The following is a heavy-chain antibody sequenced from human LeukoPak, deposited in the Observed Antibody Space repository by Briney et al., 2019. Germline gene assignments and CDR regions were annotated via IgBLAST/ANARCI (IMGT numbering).Heavy chain of an antibody. CDR3: ARNGGYGDYARY. V-gene: IGHV4-39*01. CDR1: GASISGTRYL. D-gene: IGHD4-17*01. J-gene: IGHJ4*02. CDR2: IQHSGNT. Sequence: PSETLSLTCTVSGASISGTRYLWGWIRQTPGKGLGWIGSIQHSGNTYYNPSLKSRVTISADTSKNQFSLKLKSVTAADTAVYYCARNGGYGDYARYWGRGTLVTVSS.